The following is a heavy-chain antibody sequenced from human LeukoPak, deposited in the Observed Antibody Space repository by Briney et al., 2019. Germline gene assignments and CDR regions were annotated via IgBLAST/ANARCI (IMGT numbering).Heavy chain of an antibody. CDR1: GGSISSGSYY. D-gene: IGHD3-22*01. CDR2: IYYSGST. J-gene: IGHJ4*02. CDR3: ARGTALQYYYDSSGYTLPLY. V-gene: IGHV4-39*07. Sequence: PSQTLSLTCTVSGGSISSGSYYWAWIRQPPGKGLEWIGSIYYSGSTNYNPSLKSRVTISVDTSKNQFSLKLSSVTAADTAVYYCARGTALQYYYDSSGYTLPLYWGQGTLVTVSS.